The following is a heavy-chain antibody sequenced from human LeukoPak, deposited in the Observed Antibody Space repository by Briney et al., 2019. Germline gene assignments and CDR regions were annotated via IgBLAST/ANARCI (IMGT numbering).Heavy chain of an antibody. J-gene: IGHJ4*02. CDR1: GGSISSSSYY. CDR3: ARGLIRQLAFDY. V-gene: IGHV4-39*07. Sequence: PSETLSLTCTVSGGSISSSSYYWGWIRQPPGKGLEWIGSIYYSGSTYYNPSLKSRVTMSVDTSKNQFSLKLSSVTAADTAVYYCARGLIRQLAFDYWGQGTLVTVSS. CDR2: IYYSGST. D-gene: IGHD6-6*01.